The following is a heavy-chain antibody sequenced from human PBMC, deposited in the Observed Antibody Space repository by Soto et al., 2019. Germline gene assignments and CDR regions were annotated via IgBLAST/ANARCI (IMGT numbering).Heavy chain of an antibody. CDR2: ISGSGGST. CDR3: AKDRHGSGMTNWFDP. D-gene: IGHD3-10*01. Sequence: PGGSLRLSCAASGFTFSSYAMSWVRQAPGKGLEWVSAISGSGGSTYYADSVKGRFTISRDNSKNTLYLQMNSLRAEDTAVYYCAKDRHGSGMTNWFDPWGQGTLVTVSS. V-gene: IGHV3-23*01. J-gene: IGHJ5*02. CDR1: GFTFSSYA.